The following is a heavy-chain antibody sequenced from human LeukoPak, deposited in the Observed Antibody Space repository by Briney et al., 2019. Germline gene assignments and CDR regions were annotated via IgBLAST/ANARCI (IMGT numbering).Heavy chain of an antibody. D-gene: IGHD2-15*01. CDR2: IDQDGSVR. J-gene: IGHJ4*02. Sequence: PGGSLRLSCAASGFSFSTYWMSWVRQTPEKGLEFVANIDQDGSVRNYMDSLKGRCTISRENAKNSLYPQMNDLRAGDTAVYYCASGAEGWNYWGQGTLVTVSS. CDR1: GFSFSTYW. CDR3: ASGAEGWNY. V-gene: IGHV3-7*01.